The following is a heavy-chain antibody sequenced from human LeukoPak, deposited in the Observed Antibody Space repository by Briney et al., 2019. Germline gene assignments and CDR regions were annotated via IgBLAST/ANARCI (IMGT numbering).Heavy chain of an antibody. CDR3: ARPSKIIDFWSGYFDSWAFDI. CDR2: IYPGDSDT. J-gene: IGHJ3*02. D-gene: IGHD3-3*01. V-gene: IGHV5-51*01. Sequence: AESLKISSKGSGYSFTSYWIGWVRQMPGKGLEWMGIIYPGDSDTSYSPSFKGQVTISADKSISTAYLKWSSLKASDTAMYYCARPSKIIDFWSGYFDSWAFDIWGQGTMVTVSS. CDR1: GYSFTSYW.